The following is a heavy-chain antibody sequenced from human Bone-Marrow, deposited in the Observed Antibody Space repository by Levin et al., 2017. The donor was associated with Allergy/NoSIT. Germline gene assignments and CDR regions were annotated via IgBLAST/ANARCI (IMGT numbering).Heavy chain of an antibody. J-gene: IGHJ4*02. CDR1: GFTFGSYG. V-gene: IGHV3-30*18. CDR2: ISNSGNSA. D-gene: IGHD3-10*01. CDR3: AKGSVRGISIRGVYFDN. Sequence: GESLKISCTASGFTFGSYGMHWVRQAPGKGLEWTSVISNSGNSAFYSDSVKGRFTISRDNSKNTLYLQIDNVRPDDTAVYYCAKGSVRGISIRGVYFDNWGQGSLVTVSS.